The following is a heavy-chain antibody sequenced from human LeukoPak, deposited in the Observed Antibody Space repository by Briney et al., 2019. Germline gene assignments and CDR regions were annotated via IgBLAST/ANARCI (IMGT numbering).Heavy chain of an antibody. V-gene: IGHV1-18*01. CDR2: ISAYNGNT. CDR1: GYTFTSCG. J-gene: IGHJ2*01. CDR3: AKDTASSWWYDL. D-gene: IGHD5-18*01. Sequence: ASVKVSCKASGYTFTSCGISWVRQAPGQGLEWMGWISAYNGNTNYAQKLQGRVTMTTDTSTSTAYMELRSLRSDDTAVYYCAKDTASSWWYDLWGRGTLVTVSS.